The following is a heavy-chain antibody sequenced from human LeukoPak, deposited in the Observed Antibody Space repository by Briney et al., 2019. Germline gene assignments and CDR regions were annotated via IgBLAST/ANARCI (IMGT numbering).Heavy chain of an antibody. J-gene: IGHJ5*02. CDR2: IYYSGST. CDR3: ARHYYDSSGYHEVIDP. V-gene: IGHV4-39*01. D-gene: IGHD3-22*01. Sequence: SETLSLTCTVSGGSISSSSYYWGWIRQPPGKGLEWIGCIYYSGSTYYNPSLKSRVTISVDTSKNQSSLKLSSVTAADTAVYYCARHYYDSSGYHEVIDPWGQGTLVTVSS. CDR1: GGSISSSSYY.